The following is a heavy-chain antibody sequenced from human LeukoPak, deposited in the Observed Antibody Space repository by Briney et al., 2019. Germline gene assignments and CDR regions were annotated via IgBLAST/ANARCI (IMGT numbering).Heavy chain of an antibody. V-gene: IGHV3-23*01. D-gene: IGHD3-22*01. J-gene: IGHJ3*02. CDR3: AKDRPKISTIVVTSDAFDI. CDR1: GFTFSSYA. CDR2: ISDRGGST. Sequence: PGGTLRLSCAASGFTFSSYAISWVRQAPGKGLDWVSTISDRGGSTYYADSVKGRFTISRDNSKNTLFLQMNSLRAEDTAVYYCAKDRPKISTIVVTSDAFDIWGQGTMVTVSS.